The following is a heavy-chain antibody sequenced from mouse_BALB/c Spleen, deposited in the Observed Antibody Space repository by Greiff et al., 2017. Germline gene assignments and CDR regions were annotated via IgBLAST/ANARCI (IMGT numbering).Heavy chain of an antibody. CDR1: GYSITSDYA. J-gene: IGHJ1*01. V-gene: IGHV3-2*02. CDR2: ISYSGST. CDR3: ARRFNYYGSSYGYFDV. D-gene: IGHD1-1*01. Sequence: VQLKESGPGLVKPSQSLSLTCTVTGYSITSDYAWNWIRQFPGNKLEWMGYISYSGSTSYNPSLKSRISITRDTSKNQFFLQLNSVTTEDTATYYCARRFNYYGSSYGYFDVWGAGTTVTVSS.